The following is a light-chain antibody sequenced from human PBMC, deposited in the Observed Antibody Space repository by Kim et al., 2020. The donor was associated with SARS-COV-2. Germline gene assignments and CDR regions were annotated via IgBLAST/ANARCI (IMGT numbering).Light chain of an antibody. V-gene: IGLV3-1*01. CDR1: KLGDKY. Sequence: SVSPGQTASITCSGEKLGDKYACLYQQKPGQSPVLVIYQDSKRPSGIPERFSGSNSGNTATLTISGTQAMDEADYYCQAWDSSTAVFGTGTKVTVL. J-gene: IGLJ1*01. CDR3: QAWDSSTAV. CDR2: QDS.